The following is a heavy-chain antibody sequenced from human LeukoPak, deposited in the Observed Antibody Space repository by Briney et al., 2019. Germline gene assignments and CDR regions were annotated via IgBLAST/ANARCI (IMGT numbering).Heavy chain of an antibody. D-gene: IGHD2-2*01. CDR2: ISGRGGST. V-gene: IGHV3-23*01. Sequence: PGGSLRLSCAASGFTFSSYAMSWVRQAPGKGLEWGSAISGRGGSTYYADSLKGRFTISRDNSKNTLYLQMNSLRAEDTAVYYCASHCSSTSCYAGQWGHDAFDIWGQGTMVTVSS. CDR1: GFTFSSYA. J-gene: IGHJ3*02. CDR3: ASHCSSTSCYAGQWGHDAFDI.